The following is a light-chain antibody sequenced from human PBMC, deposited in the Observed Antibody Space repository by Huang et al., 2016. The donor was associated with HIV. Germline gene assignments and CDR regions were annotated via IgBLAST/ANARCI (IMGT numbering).Light chain of an antibody. CDR2: WSS. CDR3: HQYNNWLLS. V-gene: IGKV3-15*01. CDR1: RSVSNN. Sequence: EIVMTQSPATLSVSPGQRVTLSCRANRSVSNNLDWYQQRHGQAPRILIDWSSTRAPGIPARFSGSGSGTDFSLTISSLQSEDFALYYCHQYNNWLLSFGGGTRV. J-gene: IGKJ4*01.